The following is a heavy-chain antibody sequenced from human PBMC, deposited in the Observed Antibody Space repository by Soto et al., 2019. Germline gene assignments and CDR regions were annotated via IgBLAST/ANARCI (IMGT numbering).Heavy chain of an antibody. V-gene: IGHV3-9*01. CDR2: ISWNSGSI. J-gene: IGHJ6*03. D-gene: IGHD4-17*01. Sequence: GGSLRLSCAASGFTFDDYAMHWVRQAPGKGLEWVSGISWNSGSIGYADSVKGRFTISRDNAKNSLYLQMNSLRAEDTALYYCAKASHDYLVSSYYYYMDVWGKGTTVTVSS. CDR3: AKASHDYLVSSYYYYMDV. CDR1: GFTFDDYA.